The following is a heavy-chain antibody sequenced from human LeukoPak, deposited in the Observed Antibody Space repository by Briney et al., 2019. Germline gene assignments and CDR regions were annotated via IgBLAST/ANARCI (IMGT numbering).Heavy chain of an antibody. CDR1: GFPFSTSW. CDR3: ARSYYSACWYS. CDR2: ISTGGSTI. Sequence: GGSLRLSCAASGFPFSTSWMHWVRQVPGRGLVWVSRISTGGSTISYAHFAKGRVTFSRDNAKKTLYLQISSLRAEDTAVYFCARSYYSACWYSWGQATLVTVSS. D-gene: IGHD6-13*01. J-gene: IGHJ4*02. V-gene: IGHV3-74*01.